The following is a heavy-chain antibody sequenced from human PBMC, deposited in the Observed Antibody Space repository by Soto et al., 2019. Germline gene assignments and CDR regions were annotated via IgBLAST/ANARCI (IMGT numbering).Heavy chain of an antibody. D-gene: IGHD5-12*01. CDR2: ISGSGGST. Sequence: LRLSCAASGFTFSSYAMSWVRQAPGKGLEWVSAISGSGGSTYYADSVKGRFTISRDNSKNTLYLQMNSLRAEDTAVYYCAKESDYSGYDLVFDYWAREPWSPSPQ. V-gene: IGHV3-23*01. CDR3: AKESDYSGYDLVFDY. CDR1: GFTFSSYA. J-gene: IGHJ4*02.